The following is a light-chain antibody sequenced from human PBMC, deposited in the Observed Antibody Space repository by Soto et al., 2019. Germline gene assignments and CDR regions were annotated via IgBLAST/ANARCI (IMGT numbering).Light chain of an antibody. J-gene: IGLJ2*01. V-gene: IGLV2-14*01. CDR2: EVS. Sequence: QSALTQPAFVSGSPGQSITISCTGSSSDVGGYNFVSWYQQYPGKAPQLIIYEVSNRPSGISNFFSGSKSGNTAYLTIPGLQPEDEADYYCSSYSNNSTLVVFGGGTKVTVL. CDR3: SSYSNNSTLVV. CDR1: SSDVGGYNF.